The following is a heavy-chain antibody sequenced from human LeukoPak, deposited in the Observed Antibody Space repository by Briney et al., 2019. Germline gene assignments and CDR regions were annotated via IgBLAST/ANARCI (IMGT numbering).Heavy chain of an antibody. J-gene: IGHJ5*02. D-gene: IGHD6-19*01. Sequence: GGSLRLSCAASGFTFDDYAMHWVRQAPGKGLEWVSGISWNSGSIGYADSVKGRFTISRDNAKNSLYLQMNSLRAEDTAVYYCAKGLDIAVAGTPWFDPWGQGTLVTVSS. CDR3: AKGLDIAVAGTPWFDP. V-gene: IGHV3-9*01. CDR1: GFTFDDYA. CDR2: ISWNSGSI.